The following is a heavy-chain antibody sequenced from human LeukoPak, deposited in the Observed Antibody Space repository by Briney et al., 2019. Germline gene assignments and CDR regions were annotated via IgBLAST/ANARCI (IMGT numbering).Heavy chain of an antibody. J-gene: IGHJ3*02. V-gene: IGHV3-9*01. CDR1: GFTFDDYA. CDR2: ISWNSGSI. Sequence: PGRSLRLSCAASGFTFDDYAMHWVRRAPGKGLEWVSGISWNSGSIGYADSVKGRFTISRDNAKNSLYLQMNSLRAEDTALYYCAKDTYSYGTDAFDIWGQGTMVTVSS. CDR3: AKDTYSYGTDAFDI. D-gene: IGHD5-18*01.